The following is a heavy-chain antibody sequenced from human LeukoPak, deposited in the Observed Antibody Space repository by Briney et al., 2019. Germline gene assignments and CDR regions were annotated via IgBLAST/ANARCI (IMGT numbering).Heavy chain of an antibody. J-gene: IGHJ5*02. CDR1: GYSFTSYW. CDR3: ARRPAAAGHGWFDP. CDR2: IYPGDSDT. Sequence: GESLKISCKGSGYSFTSYWIGWVRQMRGKGPEWMGIIYPGDSDTRYSPSFQGQVTISADKSISTAYLQWSSLKASDTAMYYCARRPAAAGHGWFDPWGQGTLVTVSS. D-gene: IGHD6-13*01. V-gene: IGHV5-51*01.